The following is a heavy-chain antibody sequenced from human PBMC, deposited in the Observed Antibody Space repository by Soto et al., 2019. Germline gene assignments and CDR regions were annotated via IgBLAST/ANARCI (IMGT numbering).Heavy chain of an antibody. CDR3: ARASKSTTPDFDY. CDR2: INPNSGVT. V-gene: IGHV1-2*04. J-gene: IGHJ4*02. D-gene: IGHD1-1*01. Sequence: VKVSCKASGYTFTGYYIHWVRQAPGQGLEWMGWINPNSGVTNYAQKFQGWVAMTRVTSISTAYMELSSLRSDDTAVYYCARASKSTTPDFDYWGQGTPVTVSS. CDR1: GYTFTGYY.